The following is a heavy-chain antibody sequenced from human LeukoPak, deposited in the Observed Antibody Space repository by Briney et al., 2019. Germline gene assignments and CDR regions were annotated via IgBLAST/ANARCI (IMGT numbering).Heavy chain of an antibody. CDR2: INSDGSST. V-gene: IGHV3-74*01. Sequence: GGSLRLSCAASGFTFSSYWMHWVRQAPGKGLVWVARINSDGSSTSYADSVKGRFTISRDNAKNTLYLQMNSLRAEDTAVYYCAREYYYDSSGKIDYWGQGTLVTVSP. CDR3: AREYYYDSSGKIDY. D-gene: IGHD3-22*01. CDR1: GFTFSSYW. J-gene: IGHJ4*02.